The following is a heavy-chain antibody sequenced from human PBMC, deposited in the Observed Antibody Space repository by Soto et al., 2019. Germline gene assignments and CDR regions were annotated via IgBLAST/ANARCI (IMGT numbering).Heavy chain of an antibody. CDR3: AAVSAFLRNGSSDL. V-gene: IGHV4-59*01. D-gene: IGHD1-1*01. J-gene: IGHJ2*01. Sequence: YWRCLWEPPGKGLEWIGYIYDSGSTNYNPSLKSRVTISVDTSKNQFSLRLTSVTPAEDGVHYCAAVSAFLRNGSSDL. CDR2: IYDSGST. CDR1: Y.